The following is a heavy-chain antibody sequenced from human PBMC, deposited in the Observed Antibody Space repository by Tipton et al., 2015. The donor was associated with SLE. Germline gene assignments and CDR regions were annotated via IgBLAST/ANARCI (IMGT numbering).Heavy chain of an antibody. V-gene: IGHV4-59*01. D-gene: IGHD2-15*01. CDR1: GGSISGYY. Sequence: TLSLTCTVSGGSISGYYWSWDRQPPGQGLEWIGYIHYRGSTNYNPSLKSRVTISLDTSENQFSLKLSSVTAADTAVYYCARDRYCGAGSCFDWYFDLWGRGTLVTVSS. CDR3: ARDRYCGAGSCFDWYFDL. CDR2: IHYRGST. J-gene: IGHJ2*01.